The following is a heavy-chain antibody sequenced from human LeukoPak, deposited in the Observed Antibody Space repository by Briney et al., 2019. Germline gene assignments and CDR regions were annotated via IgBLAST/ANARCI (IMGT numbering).Heavy chain of an antibody. CDR2: IYYSGNT. CDR1: GDSISSYY. CDR3: ARDYAFDI. V-gene: IGHV4-59*01. J-gene: IGHJ3*02. Sequence: SQTLSLTCTVSGDSISSYYWSWIRQPPGKGLEWIGCIYYSGNTNYNPSLKSRVTISIDTSKNQFSLKLSSVTAADTAVYYCARDYAFDIWGQGTMVTVSS.